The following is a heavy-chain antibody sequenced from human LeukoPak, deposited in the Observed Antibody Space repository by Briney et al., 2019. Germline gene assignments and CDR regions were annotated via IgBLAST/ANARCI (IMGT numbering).Heavy chain of an antibody. CDR2: ISYDGSNK. D-gene: IGHD6-19*01. V-gene: IGHV3-30-3*01. J-gene: IGHJ3*02. CDR3: ARSDWAVAYAFDI. Sequence: GGSLRLSCAASGFTFSSYAMHWVRQAPGKGLEWVAVISYDGSNKYYADSVKGRFTISRDNSRNTLYLQMNSLRAEDTAVYYCARSDWAVAYAFDIWGQGTMVTVSS. CDR1: GFTFSSYA.